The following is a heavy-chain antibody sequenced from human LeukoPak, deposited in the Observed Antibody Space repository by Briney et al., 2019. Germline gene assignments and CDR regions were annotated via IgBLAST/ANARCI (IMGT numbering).Heavy chain of an antibody. Sequence: PSETLSLTCTVSGASVSSSSYYWEWIRQPPGKGLEWVGSVFYSGSTNYNLSLKSRLTMSIDTSKNQFSLRLSSVTATDTAVYYCATRRSGSHPYYWGQGTLATVSS. V-gene: IGHV4-39*01. CDR3: ATRRSGSHPYY. CDR2: VFYSGST. D-gene: IGHD1-26*01. CDR1: GASVSSSSYY. J-gene: IGHJ4*02.